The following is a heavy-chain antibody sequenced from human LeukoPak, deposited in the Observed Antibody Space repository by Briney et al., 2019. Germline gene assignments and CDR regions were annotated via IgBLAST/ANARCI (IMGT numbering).Heavy chain of an antibody. CDR2: IYTSGST. CDR1: GGSIISGSYY. J-gene: IGHJ4*02. D-gene: IGHD4-17*01. CDR3: ARETSVTTLFDN. Sequence: SETPSLTCTVSGGSIISGSYYWNWIRQPAGKGLEWIGRIYTSGSTNYNPSLKNRVSISVDTSKNQLSLKLTSVTAADTAVYHCARETSVTTLFDNWGQGTLVTVSS. V-gene: IGHV4-61*02.